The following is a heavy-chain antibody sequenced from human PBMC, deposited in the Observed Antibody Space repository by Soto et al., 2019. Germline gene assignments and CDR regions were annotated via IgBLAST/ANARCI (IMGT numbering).Heavy chain of an antibody. CDR1: GGTFSSYT. J-gene: IGHJ4*02. CDR2: IIPILGIA. V-gene: IGHV1-69*02. Sequence: QVQLVQSGAEVKKPGSSVKVSCKASGGTFSSYTISWVRQAPGQGLEWLGRIIPILGIANYEQKFQGRVTITADKSTSTAYMELSSLRSEDTAVYYCARIGGGYSYAVSYWGQGTLVTVSS. D-gene: IGHD5-18*01. CDR3: ARIGGGYSYAVSY.